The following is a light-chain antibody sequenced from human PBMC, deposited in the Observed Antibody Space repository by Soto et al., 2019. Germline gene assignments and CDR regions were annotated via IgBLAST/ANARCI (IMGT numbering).Light chain of an antibody. CDR3: TSYSRYRVLV. V-gene: IGLV2-14*01. CDR2: EVS. Sequence: SALAQAASVSGSIGQSITISCTGTSSDIGGYKYVSWYQQHPGKAPKLIIFEVSNRPSGVSDRFSGSNSGNTASLTISGLQAEDEADYYCTSYSRYRVLVFGGGTRSPS. J-gene: IGLJ3*02. CDR1: SSDIGGYKY.